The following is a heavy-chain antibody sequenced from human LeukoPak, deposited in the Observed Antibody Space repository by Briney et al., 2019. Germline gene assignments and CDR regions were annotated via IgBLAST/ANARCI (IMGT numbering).Heavy chain of an antibody. CDR3: ARQSMGDGYNAGDLGY. D-gene: IGHD5-24*01. CDR2: IHPSDSQT. V-gene: IGHV5-51*01. CDR1: GYSFSIYR. J-gene: IGHJ4*02. Sequence: KHGESLKISCKGSGYSFSIYRIAWVRQMPGKGLEWMGIIHPSDSQTTYSPSFQGQVTISADKSISTAYLQWSSLKASDTAMYYCARQSMGDGYNAGDLGYWGQGTLVSVSS.